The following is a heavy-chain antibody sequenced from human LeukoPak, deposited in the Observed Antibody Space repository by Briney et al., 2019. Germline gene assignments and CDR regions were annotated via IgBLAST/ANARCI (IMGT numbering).Heavy chain of an antibody. CDR2: ISYDGSNK. Sequence: GGPLRLSCAASGFTFSSYAMHWVRQAPGKGLEWVAVISYDGSNKYYADSVKGRFTISRDNSKNTLYLQMNSLRAEDTAVYYCARDKGHHRIAVVGIDYWGQGTLVTVSS. D-gene: IGHD6-19*01. CDR1: GFTFSSYA. CDR3: ARDKGHHRIAVVGIDY. V-gene: IGHV3-30-3*01. J-gene: IGHJ4*02.